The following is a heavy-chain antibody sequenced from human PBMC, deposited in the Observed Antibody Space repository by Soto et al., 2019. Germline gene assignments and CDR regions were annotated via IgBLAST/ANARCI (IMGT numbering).Heavy chain of an antibody. V-gene: IGHV3-23*01. CDR2: ISDSADRI. J-gene: IGHJ4*02. Sequence: GGSLRLSCKASGFSFSSNSMGWLRQAPGKGLDWVSSISDSADRIYYTDSVKGRFIISRDNSKNTLYLQMNSLRAEDTAIYYCARDGPGMAASGGSHAWGRGTLVTVSS. CDR3: ARDGPGMAASGGSHA. CDR1: GFSFSSNS. D-gene: IGHD6-13*01.